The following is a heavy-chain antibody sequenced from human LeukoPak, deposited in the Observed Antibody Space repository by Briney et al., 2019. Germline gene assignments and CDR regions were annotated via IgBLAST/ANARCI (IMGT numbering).Heavy chain of an antibody. Sequence: SETLSLTCTVSGGSVSSGSYYWGWIRQPPGKGLEWIGSVYYSGSTYYNPSLKSRVTISVDASKNQFSLKLTSVTAADTAVYYCAKDTVGATFPGAFDIWGQGTMVTVSS. CDR2: VYYSGST. D-gene: IGHD1-26*01. J-gene: IGHJ3*02. V-gene: IGHV4-39*07. CDR3: AKDTVGATFPGAFDI. CDR1: GGSVSSGSYY.